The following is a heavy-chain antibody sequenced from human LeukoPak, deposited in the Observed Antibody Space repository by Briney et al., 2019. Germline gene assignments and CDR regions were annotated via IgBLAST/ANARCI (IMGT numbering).Heavy chain of an antibody. V-gene: IGHV1-24*01. CDR1: GYTLTELS. Sequence: ASVKVSCKVSGYTLTELSMHWVRQAPGKGLEWMGGFDPEDGETIYAQKFQGRVTMTEDTSTDTAYMELSSLRSEDTAVYYCATSPSGSLRGHFWGSYRRKDPFDYWGQGTRVTVSS. J-gene: IGHJ4*02. CDR2: FDPEDGET. CDR3: ATSPSGSLRGHFWGSYRRKDPFDY. D-gene: IGHD3-16*02.